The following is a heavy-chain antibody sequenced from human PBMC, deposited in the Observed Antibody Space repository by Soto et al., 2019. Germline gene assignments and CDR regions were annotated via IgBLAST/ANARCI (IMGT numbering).Heavy chain of an antibody. CDR2: IIPILGIA. V-gene: IGHV1-69*02. J-gene: IGHJ5*02. CDR3: ARGPRYCSSTSCYSWFDP. CDR1: GGTFSSYT. D-gene: IGHD2-2*01. Sequence: SVKVSCKASGGTFSSYTISWVRQAPGQGLEWMGRIIPILGIANYAQKFQGRVTITADKSTSTAYMELSSLRSEDTAVYYCARGPRYCSSTSCYSWFDPWGQGTLVTVSS.